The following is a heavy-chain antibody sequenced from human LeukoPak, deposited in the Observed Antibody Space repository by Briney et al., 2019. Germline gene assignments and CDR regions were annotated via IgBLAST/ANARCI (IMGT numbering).Heavy chain of an antibody. CDR3: ARLGSGSDHFDY. J-gene: IGHJ4*02. CDR1: GGSFSSYY. D-gene: IGHD3-10*01. V-gene: IGHV4-34*01. CDR2: INHSGST. Sequence: SETLSLTCAVYGGSFSSYYWSWIRQPPGKGLEWVGEINHSGSTNYNPSLKSRVTISVDTSKNQFSLKLSSVTAADTAVYYCARLGSGSDHFDYWGQGTLVTVSS.